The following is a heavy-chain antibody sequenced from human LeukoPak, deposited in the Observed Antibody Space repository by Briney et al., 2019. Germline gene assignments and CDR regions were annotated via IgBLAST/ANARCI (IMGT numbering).Heavy chain of an antibody. D-gene: IGHD2/OR15-2a*01. CDR3: ARDNFRAGFYYYGMDV. CDR1: GGSISSYY. V-gene: IGHV4-59*12. Sequence: PSETLSLTCTVSGGSISSYYWSWIRQPPGKGLEWIGYIYYSGSTNYNPSLKSRVTISVDTSKNQFSLKLSSVTAADTAVYYCARDNFRAGFYYYGMDVWGQGTTVTVSS. CDR2: IYYSGST. J-gene: IGHJ6*02.